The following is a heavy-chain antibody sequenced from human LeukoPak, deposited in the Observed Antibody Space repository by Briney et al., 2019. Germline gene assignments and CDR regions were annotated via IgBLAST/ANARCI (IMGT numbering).Heavy chain of an antibody. CDR2: MNPNSGNT. D-gene: IGHD3-10*01. CDR3: ATRTGMNYYGSGGGFDY. J-gene: IGHJ4*02. V-gene: IGHV1-8*01. Sequence: ASVKVSCKASGYTFTRYDINWVRQATGQGLEWMGWMNPNSGNTGYAQKFQGRVTMTRNTSISTAYMELSSLRSEDTAVYYCATRTGMNYYGSGGGFDYWGQGTLVTVSS. CDR1: GYTFTRYD.